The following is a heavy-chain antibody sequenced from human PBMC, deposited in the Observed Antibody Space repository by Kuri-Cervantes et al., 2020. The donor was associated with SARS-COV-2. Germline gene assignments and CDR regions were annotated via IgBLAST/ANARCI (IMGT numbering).Heavy chain of an antibody. CDR1: EDTFTAYY. Sequence: SVKVSCKTSEDTFTAYYIHWVRQAPGQGLEWMGRIIPILGTANYAQKFQGRVTITADKSTSTAYMELRSLRSDDTAVYYCARALGVPAATPGEIWGQGTMVTVSS. CDR3: ARALGVPAATPGEI. CDR2: IIPILGTA. D-gene: IGHD2-2*01. V-gene: IGHV1-69*08. J-gene: IGHJ3*02.